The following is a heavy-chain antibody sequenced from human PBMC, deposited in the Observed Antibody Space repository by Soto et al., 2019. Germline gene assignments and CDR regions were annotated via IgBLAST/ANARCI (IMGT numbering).Heavy chain of an antibody. V-gene: IGHV1-2*02. D-gene: IGHD1-26*01. Sequence: ASVKVSCKASGYSFTGHYIHWVRQAPEQGPEWMGEIGPESGATRYAQKFQGRVTMTMDTSITTVYMELNNLRPTDTAIYYCARGRSGQIVVFYWGQGTPVTVSS. CDR1: GYSFTGHY. CDR2: IGPESGAT. J-gene: IGHJ4*02. CDR3: ARGRSGQIVVFY.